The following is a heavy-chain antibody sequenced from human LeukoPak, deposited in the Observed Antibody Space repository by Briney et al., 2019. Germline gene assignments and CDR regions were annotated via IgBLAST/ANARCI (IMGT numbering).Heavy chain of an antibody. CDR2: IIPILGIA. Sequence: SVKVSCKASGGTFSSYTISWVRQAPGQGLEWMGRIIPILGIANYAQKFQGRVTITADKSTSTAYTELSSLRSEDTAVYYCARDRVVVVPAARTGWFDPWGQGTLVTVSS. D-gene: IGHD2-2*01. V-gene: IGHV1-69*04. CDR3: ARDRVVVVPAARTGWFDP. J-gene: IGHJ5*02. CDR1: GGTFSSYT.